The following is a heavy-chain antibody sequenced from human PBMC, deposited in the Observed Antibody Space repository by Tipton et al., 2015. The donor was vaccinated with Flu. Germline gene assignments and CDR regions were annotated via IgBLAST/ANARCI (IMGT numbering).Heavy chain of an antibody. CDR3: ARGLGIADHTPLAY. V-gene: IGHV3-33*01. Sequence: SLRLSCAASGFTFSASVTHWVRQAPGKGLEWVALIWSDGSNKYYADSVKGRFTISRDSAKNTLYLQMISLRAEDTAVYYCARGLGIADHTPLAYWGQGTLVTVSS. D-gene: IGHD6-13*01. CDR2: IWSDGSNK. CDR1: GFTFSASV. J-gene: IGHJ4*02.